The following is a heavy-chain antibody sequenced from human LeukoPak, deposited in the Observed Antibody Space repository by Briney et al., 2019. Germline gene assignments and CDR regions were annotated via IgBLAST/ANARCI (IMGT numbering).Heavy chain of an antibody. CDR1: GFTFSSYA. V-gene: IGHV3-23*01. D-gene: IGHD3-3*01. J-gene: IGHJ4*02. Sequence: GGSLRLSCAASGFTFSSYAMSWVRQAPGKGLEWVSAISGSGGSTYCADSVKGRFTISRDNSKNTLYLQMNSLRAEDTAVYYCAQVLRFLEWLDYWGQGTLVTVSS. CDR2: ISGSGGST. CDR3: AQVLRFLEWLDY.